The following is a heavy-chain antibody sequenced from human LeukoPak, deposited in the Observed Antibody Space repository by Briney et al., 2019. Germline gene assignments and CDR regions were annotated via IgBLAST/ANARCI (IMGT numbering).Heavy chain of an antibody. J-gene: IGHJ4*02. Sequence: AGGSLTLSCAASGFTFSTYTMHWVRQAPGKGLEYVSSISGNGGSREYANSVKGRFTISRDNSKNTLYLQMNSLRAEDTAVYYCAKVAVAGTAYFDYWGQGTLVTVSS. CDR3: AKVAVAGTAYFDY. V-gene: IGHV3-64*01. CDR2: ISGNGGSR. CDR1: GFTFSTYT. D-gene: IGHD6-19*01.